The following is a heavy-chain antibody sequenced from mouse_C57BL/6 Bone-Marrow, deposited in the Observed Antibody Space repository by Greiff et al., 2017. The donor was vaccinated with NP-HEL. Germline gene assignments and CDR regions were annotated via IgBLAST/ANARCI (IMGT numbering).Heavy chain of an antibody. CDR3: ASSSRSFAY. CDR2: IDPSDSYT. Sequence: VQLQQPGAELVRPGTSVKLSCKASGYTFTSYWMHWVKQRPGQGLEWIGVIDPSDSYTNYNQKFKGKATLTVDTSSSTAYMQLSSLTSEDSAVYYCASSSRSFAYWGQGTLVTVSA. V-gene: IGHV1-59*01. D-gene: IGHD1-1*01. CDR1: GYTFTSYW. J-gene: IGHJ3*01.